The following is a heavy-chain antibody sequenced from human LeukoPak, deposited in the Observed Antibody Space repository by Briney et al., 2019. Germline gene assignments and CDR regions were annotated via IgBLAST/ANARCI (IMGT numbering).Heavy chain of an antibody. CDR2: IHYSGST. CDR1: GGSISSYY. Sequence: SETLSLTCTVSGGSISSYYWSWIRQPPGKGLEWIGYIHYSGSTNYNPSLKSRVTISVDTSKNQFSLKLSSVTAADTAVYYCARGDSSGWFDPWGQGTLVTVSS. J-gene: IGHJ5*02. V-gene: IGHV4-59*01. CDR3: ARGDSSGWFDP. D-gene: IGHD6-19*01.